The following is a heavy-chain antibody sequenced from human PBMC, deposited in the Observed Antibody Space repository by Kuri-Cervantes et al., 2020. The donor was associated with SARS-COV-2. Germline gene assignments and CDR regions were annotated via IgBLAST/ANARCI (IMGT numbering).Heavy chain of an antibody. V-gene: IGHV3-73*01. CDR3: TAGISTPTHLWYFDL. CDR1: GFTFSGSA. J-gene: IGHJ2*01. D-gene: IGHD6-6*01. Sequence: LSLTCAASGFTFSGSAMHWVRQVSGKGLEWVGRIKRKVNDYATDYAESVKGRFTISRDDSKNTAYLQMTSLKTEDTAVYYCTAGISTPTHLWYFDLWGRGTLVTVSS. CDR2: IKRKVNDYAT.